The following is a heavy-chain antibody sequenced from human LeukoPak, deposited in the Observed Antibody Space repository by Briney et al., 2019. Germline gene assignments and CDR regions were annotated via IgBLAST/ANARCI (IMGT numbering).Heavy chain of an antibody. V-gene: IGHV3-13*01. CDR1: GFTFSSYD. CDR2: IGTAGDT. D-gene: IGHD3-22*01. CDR3: ARGLGIYYDSSGHYYGPFDY. Sequence: TGGSLRLSCAASGFTFSSYDMHWVRQATGKGLEWVSAIGTAGDTYYPGSVKGRFTISRENAKNSLYLQMNSLRAGDTAVYYCARGLGIYYDSSGHYYGPFDYWGQGTLVTVSS. J-gene: IGHJ4*02.